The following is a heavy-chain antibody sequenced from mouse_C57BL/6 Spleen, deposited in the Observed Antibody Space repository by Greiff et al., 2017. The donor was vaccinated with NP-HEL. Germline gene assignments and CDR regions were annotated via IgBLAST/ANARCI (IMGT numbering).Heavy chain of an antibody. V-gene: IGHV3-6*01. CDR1: GYSITSGYY. CDR3: ARDDYDGFWFAY. Sequence: EVKLQESGPGLVKPSQSLSLTCSVTGYSITSGYYWNWIRQFPGNKLEWMGYISYDGSNNYNPSLKNRISITRDTSKNQFFLKLNSVTTEDTATYYCARDDYDGFWFAYWGQGTLVTVSA. J-gene: IGHJ3*01. D-gene: IGHD2-4*01. CDR2: ISYDGSN.